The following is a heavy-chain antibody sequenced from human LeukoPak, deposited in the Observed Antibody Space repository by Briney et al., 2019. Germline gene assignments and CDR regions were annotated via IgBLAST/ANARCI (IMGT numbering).Heavy chain of an antibody. J-gene: IGHJ4*02. CDR2: IYYSGGT. CDR1: GGSISNYY. CDR3: AGHHPRNTVDF. V-gene: IGHV4-59*08. Sequence: SETLSLTCTVSGGSISNYYWSWIRQPPGKGLEWIGYIYYSGGTSYNPSLKSRVTISVDTSKNQFSLKLRSVTAADTAVYYCAGHHPRNTVDFWGQGTLVTVSS. D-gene: IGHD2-8*02.